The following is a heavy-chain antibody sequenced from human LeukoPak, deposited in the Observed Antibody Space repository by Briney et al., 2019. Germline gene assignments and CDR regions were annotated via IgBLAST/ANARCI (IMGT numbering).Heavy chain of an antibody. CDR1: GGSISSSSYY. D-gene: IGHD3-10*01. Sequence: GSLRLSCTVSGGSISSSSYYWGWIRQPPGKGLEWIGTIYYRGSTYHNPSLKSRVSISVDTSKNQLSLKMSSLTAADTAVYYCASTVLLWFGEPLGAFDIWGQGTMVTVSS. J-gene: IGHJ3*02. CDR2: IYYRGST. CDR3: ASTVLLWFGEPLGAFDI. V-gene: IGHV4-39*01.